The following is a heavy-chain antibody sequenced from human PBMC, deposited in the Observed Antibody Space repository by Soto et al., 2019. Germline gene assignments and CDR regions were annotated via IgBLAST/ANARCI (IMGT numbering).Heavy chain of an antibody. CDR2: IYSSGGT. CDR1: GGSISSGGYY. D-gene: IGHD5-18*01. Sequence: QVQLQESGPGLVKPSQTLSLTCTVSGGSISSGGYYWSWIRQHPGKGLEWIGYIYSSGGTYYNPSLKRRITRSVDTSKNPFSLKLSSVTAADTAVYYWARDPVDTARDAYYGMDVWGQGTTVTVSS. J-gene: IGHJ6*02. V-gene: IGHV4-31*03. CDR3: ARDPVDTARDAYYGMDV.